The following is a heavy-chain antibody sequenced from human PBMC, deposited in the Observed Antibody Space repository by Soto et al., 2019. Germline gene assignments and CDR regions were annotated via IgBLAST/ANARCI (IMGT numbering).Heavy chain of an antibody. V-gene: IGHV3-30*18. D-gene: IGHD6-13*01. CDR1: GFTFSSYA. CDR3: AKDPSRAASYYFEY. J-gene: IGHJ4*01. CDR2: IAADGADK. Sequence: QVQLVEAGGGVVQPGRSLRLSCAVSGFTFSSYAMHWVRQAPGKGLEWGAVIAADGADKHYADSVKGRFTISRDNPKNTLSLQMNSLRAEDTAVYYCAKDPSRAASYYFEYWGHGTLVTVSS.